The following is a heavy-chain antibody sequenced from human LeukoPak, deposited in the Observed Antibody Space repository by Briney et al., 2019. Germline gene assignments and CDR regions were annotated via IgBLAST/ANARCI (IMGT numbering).Heavy chain of an antibody. CDR2: IYHSGGN. J-gene: IGHJ4*02. V-gene: IGHV4-38-2*01. Sequence: PSETLSLTCAVSGYSITSGYYWGWIRQPPGKGLEWIGSIYHSGGNYYNPSLKSRLTMSVDTSKNQFSLKLGSVTAADTAVYYCARFDSSGWYYFDYWGQGTLVTVSS. CDR1: GYSITSGYY. CDR3: ARFDSSGWYYFDY. D-gene: IGHD6-19*01.